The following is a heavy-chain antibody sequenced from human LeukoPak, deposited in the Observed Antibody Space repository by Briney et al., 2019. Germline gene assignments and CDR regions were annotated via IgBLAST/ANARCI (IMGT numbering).Heavy chain of an antibody. Sequence: GGSLRLSCAASGYPFSGSDIHWVRQAPGKGLEWVAFVSHEGSSKFYAESVKGRFGISRDNSKSTTYLQMNGLRPDDTAVYYCAKTTGGWPRFFDHWGQGTLVAVSS. D-gene: IGHD6-19*01. CDR3: AKTTGGWPRFFDH. J-gene: IGHJ4*02. V-gene: IGHV3-30*18. CDR2: VSHEGSSK. CDR1: GYPFSGSD.